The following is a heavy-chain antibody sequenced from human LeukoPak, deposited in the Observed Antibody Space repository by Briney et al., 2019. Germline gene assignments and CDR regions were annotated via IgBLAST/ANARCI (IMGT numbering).Heavy chain of an antibody. CDR2: INHSGST. CDR1: GGSFSDYY. V-gene: IGHV4-34*01. D-gene: IGHD4-11*01. Sequence: SETLSLTCAVYGGSFSDYYWNWIRQPPGKGLGWIGEINHSGSTNYNPSLKSRVTVSVDTSKNQFSLKLSSVTAADTAVYYCARGRDYSNYVAGWFDPWGQGTLVTVSS. J-gene: IGHJ5*02. CDR3: ARGRDYSNYVAGWFDP.